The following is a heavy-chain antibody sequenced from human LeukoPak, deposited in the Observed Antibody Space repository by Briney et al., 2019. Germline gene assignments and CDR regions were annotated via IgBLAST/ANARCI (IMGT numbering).Heavy chain of an antibody. D-gene: IGHD2-15*01. Sequence: ASVKVSCKASGYPFIDYYLHWVRQAPGQGLEWMGCINPNTGDTNSAQNFQGRVIMTRDTSITTAYMELSRLKSDDTTLYYCASKGAGHCYDASCMGSFDLWGQGTTVAVSS. CDR3: ASKGAGHCYDASCMGSFDL. V-gene: IGHV1-2*02. J-gene: IGHJ3*01. CDR1: GYPFIDYY. CDR2: INPNTGDT.